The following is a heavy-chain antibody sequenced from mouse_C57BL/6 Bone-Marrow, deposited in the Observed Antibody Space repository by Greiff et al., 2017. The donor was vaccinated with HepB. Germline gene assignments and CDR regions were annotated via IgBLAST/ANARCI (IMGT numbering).Heavy chain of an antibody. D-gene: IGHD3-3*01. CDR2: ISDGGSYT. J-gene: IGHJ3*01. CDR3: ARDRGRGFAY. V-gene: IGHV5-4*01. CDR1: GFTFSSYA. Sequence: EVQGVESGGGLVKPGGSLKLSCAASGFTFSSYAMSWVRQTPEKRLEWVATISDGGSYTYYPDNVKGRFTISRENAKNNLYLQMSHLKSEDTAMYYCARDRGRGFAYWGQGTLVTVSA.